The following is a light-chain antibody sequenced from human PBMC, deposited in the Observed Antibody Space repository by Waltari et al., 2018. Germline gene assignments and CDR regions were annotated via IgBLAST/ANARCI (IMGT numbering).Light chain of an antibody. V-gene: IGLV3-25*03. J-gene: IGLJ3*02. CDR1: TLPKHY. CDR3: QSADNSGTYVL. CDR2: KDI. Sequence: SYELTQPPSVSVSPGQTARLTCFGDTLPKHYAYWYQQKPGQAPVLVIYKDIERPSGIPERFSGSSSGTTVTMTISGVQAEDEADYYCQSADNSGTYVLFGGGTKVTVL.